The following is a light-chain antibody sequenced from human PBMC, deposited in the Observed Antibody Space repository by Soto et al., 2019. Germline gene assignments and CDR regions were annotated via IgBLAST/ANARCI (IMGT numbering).Light chain of an antibody. CDR3: QMWHSSSDSRI. CDR1: SSDVGGYNY. V-gene: IGLV2-8*01. J-gene: IGLJ2*01. Sequence: QSALTQPPSASGSPGQSVTISCTGTSSDVGGYNYVSWYQQHPGKAPKLMIYEVSKRPSGVPDRFSGSKSGNTASLTVSGLQAEDEADYYCQMWHSSSDSRIFGGGTKLTVL. CDR2: EVS.